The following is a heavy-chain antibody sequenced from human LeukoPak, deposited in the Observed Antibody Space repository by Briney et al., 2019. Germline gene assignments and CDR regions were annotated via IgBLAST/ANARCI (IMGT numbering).Heavy chain of an antibody. CDR1: GFTFSSYW. J-gene: IGHJ4*02. CDR3: AKGAEKVALTLYSSGGY. V-gene: IGHV3-74*01. CDR2: INSDGSST. D-gene: IGHD6-19*01. Sequence: GGSLRLSCAASGFTFSSYWMHWVRQGPGKGLVWVSRINSDGSSTSYADSVKGRFTISRDNSKNTLYLQMNSLRAEDTAVYYCAKGAEKVALTLYSSGGYWGQGTLVTVSS.